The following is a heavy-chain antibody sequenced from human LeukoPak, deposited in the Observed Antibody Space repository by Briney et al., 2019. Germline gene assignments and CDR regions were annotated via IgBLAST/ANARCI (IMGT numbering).Heavy chain of an antibody. V-gene: IGHV3-7*01. J-gene: IGHJ4*02. D-gene: IGHD4-17*01. CDR2: IKQDGSEK. CDR1: GFTFSSYW. Sequence: PGGSLRLSCAAPGFTFSSYWMSWVRQAPGKGLEWVANIKQDGSEKYYVDSVKGRFTISRDNAKNSLYLQMNSLRAEDTAVYYCARADYGDYAVYWGQGTLVTVSS. CDR3: ARADYGDYAVY.